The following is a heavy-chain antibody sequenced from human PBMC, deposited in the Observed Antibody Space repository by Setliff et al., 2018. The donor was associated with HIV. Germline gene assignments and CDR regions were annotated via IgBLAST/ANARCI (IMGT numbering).Heavy chain of an antibody. V-gene: IGHV4-34*01. D-gene: IGHD3-22*01. Sequence: PSETLSLTCAVDGGSFSGYYWSWIRQPTGKGLEWIGEINHSGSTNYNPSLKSRVTISVDTSKNQFSLKLGSVTAADTAVFYCARLTTTYYYDSSAYYHPVWGQGTLVTVSS. CDR3: ARLTTTYYYDSSAYYHPV. CDR1: GGSFSGYY. J-gene: IGHJ4*02. CDR2: INHSGST.